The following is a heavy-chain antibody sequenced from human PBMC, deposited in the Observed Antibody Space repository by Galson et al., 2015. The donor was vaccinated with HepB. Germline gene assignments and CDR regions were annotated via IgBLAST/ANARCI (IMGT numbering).Heavy chain of an antibody. CDR2: ISDYHGNT. Sequence: SCKASGYTFTSYGISWVRQAPGQGLEWMGWISDYHGNTIYPQNFQGRVTMTEDTSTDTAYMELSSLRSDDTAVYYCTKADCSSSSCYSLGWFDPWGQGTVVTVSA. V-gene: IGHV1-18*01. CDR1: GYTFTSYG. J-gene: IGHJ5*02. D-gene: IGHD2-2*01. CDR3: TKADCSSSSCYSLGWFDP.